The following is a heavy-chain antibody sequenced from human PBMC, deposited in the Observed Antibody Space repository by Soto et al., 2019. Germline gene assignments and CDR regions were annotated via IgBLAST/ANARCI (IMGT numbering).Heavy chain of an antibody. D-gene: IGHD6-19*01. CDR1: GRSVGRGDYY. Sequence: AVSLSCTVSGRSVGRGDYYLRWMRPQKKKGLERIGYIYNSGSSYYNPSLKSRVTITVDKSKNPFSLKLISVTAAYTAVYFCAHYSSGRAFDIWGQGTMVTVSS. CDR2: IYNSGSS. CDR3: AHYSSGRAFDI. V-gene: IGHV4-30-4*01. J-gene: IGHJ3*02.